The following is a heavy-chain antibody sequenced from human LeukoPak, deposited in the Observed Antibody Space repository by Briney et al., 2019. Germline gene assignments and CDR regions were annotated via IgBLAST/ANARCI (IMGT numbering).Heavy chain of an antibody. CDR1: GFTFRNHG. J-gene: IGHJ4*02. D-gene: IGHD2-15*01. V-gene: IGHV3-33*01. Sequence: PGGSLRLSCAASGFTFRNHGMHWIRQAPGKGLEWVAIIWYDGSNQYYAASVNDRFTISRDKSKNTLYLQINSLRDDDTAVYYCVRDRVALQYFDYWGQGTMVTVSS. CDR2: IWYDGSNQ. CDR3: VRDRVALQYFDY.